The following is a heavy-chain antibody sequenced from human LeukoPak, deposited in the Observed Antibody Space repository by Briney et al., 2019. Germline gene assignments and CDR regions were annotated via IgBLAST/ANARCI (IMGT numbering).Heavy chain of an antibody. CDR1: GGSISSYY. J-gene: IGHJ4*02. V-gene: IGHV4-59*12. D-gene: IGHD3-10*01. CDR2: IYYGGST. CDR3: ARVELGLWFGELFDY. Sequence: PSETLSLTCTVSGGSISSYYWSWIRQPPGKGLEWIGYIYYGGSTNYNPSLKSRVTISVDTSKNQFSLKLSSVTAADTAVYYCARVELGLWFGELFDYWGQGTLVTVSS.